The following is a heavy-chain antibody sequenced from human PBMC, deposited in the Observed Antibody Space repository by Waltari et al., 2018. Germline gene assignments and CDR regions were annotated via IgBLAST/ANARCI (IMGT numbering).Heavy chain of an antibody. CDR2: INHSGST. Sequence: QVQLQQWGAGLLKPSETLYLTCAVHGGSFSGYYWSWSRQPPGKGLEWIGEINHSGSTNYNPSLKSRVTISVDTSKNQFSLKLSSVTAADTAVYYCAAGQLALDYWGQGTLVTVSS. CDR3: AAGQLALDY. D-gene: IGHD6-6*01. J-gene: IGHJ4*02. V-gene: IGHV4-34*01. CDR1: GGSFSGYY.